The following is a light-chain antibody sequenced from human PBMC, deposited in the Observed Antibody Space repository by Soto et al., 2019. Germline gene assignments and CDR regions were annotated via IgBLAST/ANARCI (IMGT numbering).Light chain of an antibody. V-gene: IGLV1-44*01. CDR1: SSNIGGNS. CDR2: SNS. CDR3: ASWDDSLNGRL. J-gene: IGLJ2*01. Sequence: QSVLTQPPSTSGTPGQRVINSCSGSSSNIGGNSVSWYQHLPGTAPKLLMHSNSQRPSGVPERFSGSKSGTSASLAISGLQSEDEADYYCASWDDSLNGRLFGGGTKLTVL.